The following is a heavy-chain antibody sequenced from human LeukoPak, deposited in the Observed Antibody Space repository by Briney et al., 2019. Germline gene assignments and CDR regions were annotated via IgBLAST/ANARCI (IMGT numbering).Heavy chain of an antibody. V-gene: IGHV3-7*03. Sequence: GGSLRLSCEASGFTFSSYWMSWVRQAPGKGLEWVANIKTDGSEKYYVDSVKGRFTISRDNAKNPLYLQMNSLRAEDTAVYYCARDWYFDYWGQGTLVTVSS. CDR1: GFTFSSYW. CDR2: IKTDGSEK. CDR3: ARDWYFDY. J-gene: IGHJ4*02.